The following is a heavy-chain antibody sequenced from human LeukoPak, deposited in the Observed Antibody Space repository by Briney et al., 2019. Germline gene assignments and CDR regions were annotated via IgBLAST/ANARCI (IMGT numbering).Heavy chain of an antibody. Sequence: PSETLSLTCTVSGGSVTSGGLYWSWIRLPPRKGLEWIGYIYYGGSTNYNASLKSRVTISIDTSKNQFSLDLSSVTAADTAVYYCGRGAVGHGAGIDYWGQGMLVTVSS. D-gene: IGHD1-26*01. CDR1: GGSVTSGGLY. J-gene: IGHJ4*02. CDR2: IYYGGST. V-gene: IGHV4-61*08. CDR3: GRGAVGHGAGIDY.